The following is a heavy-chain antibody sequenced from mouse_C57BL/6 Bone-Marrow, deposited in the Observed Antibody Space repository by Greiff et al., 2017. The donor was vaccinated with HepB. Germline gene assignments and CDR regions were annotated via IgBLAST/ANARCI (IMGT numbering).Heavy chain of an antibody. CDR3: ARIYDGYYGYAMDY. D-gene: IGHD2-3*01. Sequence: VQLQQSGPELVKPGASVKIPCKASGYTFTDYNMDWVKQSHGKSLEWIGDINPNNGGTIYNQKFKGKATLTVDKSSSTAYMELRSLTSEDTAVDYCARIYDGYYGYAMDYWGQGTSVTVSS. CDR1: GYTFTDYN. J-gene: IGHJ4*01. V-gene: IGHV1-18*01. CDR2: INPNNGGT.